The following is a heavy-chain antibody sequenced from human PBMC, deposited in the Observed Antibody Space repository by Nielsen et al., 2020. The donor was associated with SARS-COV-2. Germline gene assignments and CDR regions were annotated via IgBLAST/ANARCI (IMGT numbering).Heavy chain of an antibody. CDR1: GGSISSYY. J-gene: IGHJ3*02. CDR2: IYYSGST. V-gene: IGHV4-59*01. D-gene: IGHD3-16*01. Sequence: SETLSLTCTVSGGSISSYYWSWIRQPPGKGLEWIGYIYYSGSTNYNPPLKSRVTISVDTSKNQFSLKLSSVTAADTAVYYCARIGNGGRVGRIIGAFDIWGQGTMVTVSS. CDR3: ARIGNGGRVGRIIGAFDI.